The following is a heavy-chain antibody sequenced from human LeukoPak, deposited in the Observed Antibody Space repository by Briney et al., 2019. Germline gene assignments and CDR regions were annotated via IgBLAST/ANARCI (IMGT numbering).Heavy chain of an antibody. CDR3: ARDPTSSRGELDC. CDR1: GYTFTGYY. J-gene: IGHJ4*02. Sequence: ASVKVSCKASGYTFTGYYMHWVRQAPGQGLEWMGWINPNSGGTNYAQKFQGWVTMTRDTSISTAYMELSRLRSDDTAVYYCARDPTSSRGELDCWGQGTLVTVSS. CDR2: INPNSGGT. V-gene: IGHV1-2*04. D-gene: IGHD6-13*01.